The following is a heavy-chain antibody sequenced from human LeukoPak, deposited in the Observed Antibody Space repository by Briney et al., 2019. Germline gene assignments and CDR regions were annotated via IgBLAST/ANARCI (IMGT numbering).Heavy chain of an antibody. D-gene: IGHD4-17*01. Sequence: GSSVKVSCKTPEGTFSSHSITWVRQAPGQGLEWVGIINPSGGSTSYAQKFQGRVTMTRDTSTSTVYMELSSLRSEDTAVYYCARKDYGDYYQIDYWGQGTLVTVSS. CDR2: INPSGGST. CDR1: EGTFSSHS. J-gene: IGHJ4*02. CDR3: ARKDYGDYYQIDY. V-gene: IGHV1-46*01.